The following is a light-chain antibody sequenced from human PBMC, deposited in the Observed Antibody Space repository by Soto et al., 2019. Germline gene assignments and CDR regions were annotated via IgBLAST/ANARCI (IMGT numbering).Light chain of an antibody. J-gene: IGLJ3*02. CDR3: ASWDDSLSGRV. V-gene: IGLV1-47*01. CDR2: RNN. CDR1: SSNIESNY. Sequence: QLVLTQPPSASGTPGQRVTISCSGSSSNIESNYVYWYQQLPGTAPKLLVYRNNQRPSGVPDRFSGSKSGTSASLAISGLRSEDEADYYCASWDDSLSGRVFGGGTQLTVL.